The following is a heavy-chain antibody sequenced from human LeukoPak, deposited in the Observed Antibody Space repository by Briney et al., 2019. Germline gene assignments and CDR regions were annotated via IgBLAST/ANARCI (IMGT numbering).Heavy chain of an antibody. Sequence: ASVKVSCKASGYTFTGYYMHWVRQAPGQGLEWMGIINPSGGSTSYAQKFQGRVTMTRDMSTSTVYMELSSLRSEDTAVYYCASSLGEQQLLNAFDIWGQGTMVTVSS. V-gene: IGHV1-46*01. D-gene: IGHD3-16*01. CDR2: INPSGGST. J-gene: IGHJ3*02. CDR1: GYTFTGYY. CDR3: ASSLGEQQLLNAFDI.